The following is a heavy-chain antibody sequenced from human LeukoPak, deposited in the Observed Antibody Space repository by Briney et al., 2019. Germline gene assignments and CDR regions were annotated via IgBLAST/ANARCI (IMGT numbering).Heavy chain of an antibody. D-gene: IGHD5-18*01. Sequence: GGSLRLSCTGSGFTFGDHAMSWVRQAPGKGLEWVGFIRSKAYRGTTEYAASVRGRFTISRDDSASIAYLQMSSLKTEDTVVYYCARGPIQLWIHNAMDVWGQGTTVTVSS. CDR3: ARGPIQLWIHNAMDV. V-gene: IGHV3-49*04. J-gene: IGHJ6*02. CDR2: IRSKAYRGTT. CDR1: GFTFGDHA.